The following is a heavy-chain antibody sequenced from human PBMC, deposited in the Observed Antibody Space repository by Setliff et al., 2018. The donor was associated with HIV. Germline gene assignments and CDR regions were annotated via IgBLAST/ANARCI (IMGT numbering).Heavy chain of an antibody. CDR3: ARGSSLGSGWSHAFHI. J-gene: IGHJ3*02. D-gene: IGHD6-19*01. CDR1: GGSIYSGVYY. CDR2: NYNTRTT. Sequence: KASETLSLTCTVSGGSIYSGVYYWGWVRQSPGKGLEWIGSNYNTRTTYYNPSLKSRVTISVDTSKNQFSLNLMSVTAADTAVYYCARGSSLGSGWSHAFHIWGQGTMVTVSS. V-gene: IGHV4-39*07.